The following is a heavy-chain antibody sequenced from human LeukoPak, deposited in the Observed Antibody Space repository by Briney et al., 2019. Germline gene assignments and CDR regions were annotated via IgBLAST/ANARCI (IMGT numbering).Heavy chain of an antibody. J-gene: IGHJ4*02. CDR1: GFTLSSYS. D-gene: IGHD3-22*01. CDR3: AKDRTLGYYDSSGLNY. V-gene: IGHV3-48*01. CDR2: ISSGSTTI. Sequence: GGSLRLSCATSGFTLSSYSMNWVRQAPGKGLEWISYISSGSTTIYYADSVKGRFTISRDNSKNTLYLQMNSLRAEDTAVYYCAKDRTLGYYDSSGLNYWGQGTLVTVSS.